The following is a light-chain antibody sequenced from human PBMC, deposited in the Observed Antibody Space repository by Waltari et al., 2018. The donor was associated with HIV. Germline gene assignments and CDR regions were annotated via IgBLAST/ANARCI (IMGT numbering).Light chain of an antibody. CDR2: EVN. CDR1: SSDIGVSDF. CDR3: SSYSTGATLVL. Sequence: QSALTQPASVSGSPGQSITISCTGSSSDIGVSDFVSWYQFRPGEAPRLIIFEVNERPSETSDRFSGSKSGNTASLTISAIQTEDEADYYCSSYSTGATLVLLGGGTKLTVL. J-gene: IGLJ2*01. V-gene: IGLV2-14*01.